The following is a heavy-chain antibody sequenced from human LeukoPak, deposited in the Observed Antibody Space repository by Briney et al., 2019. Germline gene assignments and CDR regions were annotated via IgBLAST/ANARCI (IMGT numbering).Heavy chain of an antibody. D-gene: IGHD6-13*01. CDR3: ATPRTAAAATSTFDI. Sequence: ASVKVSCKASGYTFTSYDINWVRQATGQGLEWMGWMNPNSGNTGYAQKFQGRVTMTRNTSISTAYMELSSLRSEDTAVYYCATPRTAAAATSTFDIWGQGTMVTVSS. CDR1: GYTFTSYD. V-gene: IGHV1-8*01. J-gene: IGHJ3*02. CDR2: MNPNSGNT.